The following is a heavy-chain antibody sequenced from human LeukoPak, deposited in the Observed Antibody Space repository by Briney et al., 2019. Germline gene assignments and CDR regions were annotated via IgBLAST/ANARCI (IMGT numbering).Heavy chain of an antibody. CDR1: GYTFTNFD. J-gene: IGHJ4*02. CDR2: MNPNTGNA. Sequence: GASVKVSCKASGYTFTNFDINWVRQATGQGLEWMGWMNPNTGNAGYAQKFQDRVTTTWDASITTAYMDLSSLRSEDTAVYYCARVGYSNSYDYWGQGTLVTVSS. V-gene: IGHV1-8*03. CDR3: ARVGYSNSYDY. D-gene: IGHD1-26*01.